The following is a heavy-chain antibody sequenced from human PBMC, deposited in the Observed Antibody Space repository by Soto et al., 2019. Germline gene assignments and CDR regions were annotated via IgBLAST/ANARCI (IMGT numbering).Heavy chain of an antibody. CDR2: ISQDGAFK. V-gene: IGHV3-30*18. CDR3: AKDYGPKAPYPYSNTHTDF. Sequence: QRHLVESGGGVVQPGRSLRLSCAASGFSFSSYGMHWIRQAPGKGLEWVAVISQDGAFKDYADSVKGRFTISRDNSENTLFLEMNSMGPSDTAVYYCAKDYGPKAPYPYSNTHTDFWGQGTRVTVSS. CDR1: GFSFSSYG. D-gene: IGHD6-13*01. J-gene: IGHJ4*02.